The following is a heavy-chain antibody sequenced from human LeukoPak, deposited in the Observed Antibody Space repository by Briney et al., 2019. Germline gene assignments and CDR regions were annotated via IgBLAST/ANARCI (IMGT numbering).Heavy chain of an antibody. J-gene: IGHJ4*02. CDR3: AKDAQRGFDYSNSLEY. CDR2: IWSDGSNK. Sequence: GGSLRLSCAASGFTFNHFGMHWVRQAPGKGLEWVAAIWSDGSNKFYADSVRGRFTISRDDSRKTVYLQMDRMTAEDTAIYYCAKDAQRGFDYSNSLEYWGQGALVTVSS. CDR1: GFTFNHFG. V-gene: IGHV3-33*06. D-gene: IGHD4-11*01.